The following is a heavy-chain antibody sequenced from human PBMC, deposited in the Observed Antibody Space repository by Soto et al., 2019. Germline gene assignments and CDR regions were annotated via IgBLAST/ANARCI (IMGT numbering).Heavy chain of an antibody. D-gene: IGHD6-13*01. J-gene: IGHJ4*02. CDR1: GFTFSSYS. CDR2: ISSSSSYI. V-gene: IGHV3-21*06. Sequence: GGSLRLSCAASGFTFSSYSMNWVRQAPGKGLEWVSSISSSSSYIYYADSVKGRFTISRDNSKNTLYLQMNSLRPEDTAVYYCARQTAAGPSALDYWGQGTLVTVSS. CDR3: ARQTAAGPSALDY.